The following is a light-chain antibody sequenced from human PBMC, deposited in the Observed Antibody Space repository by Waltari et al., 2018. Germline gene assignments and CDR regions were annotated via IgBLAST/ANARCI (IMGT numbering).Light chain of an antibody. CDR2: EVS. J-gene: IGLJ2*01. Sequence: QAALTQPRSVSGSPGQSVTISCTGTSSDIGGSNYVSWYQQHPGTAPKLMIYEVSKRPSGVSDRFSGSKSGNTASLTISGLQAEDEADYYCSSYVGSNTVLFGGGTRLTVL. CDR1: SSDIGGSNY. CDR3: SSYVGSNTVL. V-gene: IGLV2-11*01.